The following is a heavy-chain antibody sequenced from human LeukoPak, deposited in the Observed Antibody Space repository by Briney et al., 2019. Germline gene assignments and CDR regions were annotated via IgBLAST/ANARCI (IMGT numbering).Heavy chain of an antibody. V-gene: IGHV3-7*01. CDR1: GFTFSNYW. CDR2: IKQDESEK. Sequence: PGGSLRLSCAVSGFTFSNYWMSWVRQAPGKGLEWVAHIKQDESEKYYVDSVKGRYTISRDNSKNTLYLQMNSLRAEDTAVYYCAKDRALSPNYWGQGTLVTVSS. D-gene: IGHD3-16*02. CDR3: AKDRALSPNY. J-gene: IGHJ4*02.